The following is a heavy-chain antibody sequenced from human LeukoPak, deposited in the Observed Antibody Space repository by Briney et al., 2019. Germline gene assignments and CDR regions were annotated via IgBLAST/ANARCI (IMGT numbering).Heavy chain of an antibody. CDR2: IKSKTDGGTT. J-gene: IGHJ4*02. Sequence: GGSLRLSCAASGFTFSTYSMNWVRQAPGKGLEWVARIKSKTDGGTTDYAAPVKGRFTISRDDSKNTLYLQMNSPKTEDTAVYYCTTGADYYDSSGYGYWGQGTLVTVSS. D-gene: IGHD3-22*01. CDR1: GFTFSTYS. V-gene: IGHV3-15*01. CDR3: TTGADYYDSSGYGY.